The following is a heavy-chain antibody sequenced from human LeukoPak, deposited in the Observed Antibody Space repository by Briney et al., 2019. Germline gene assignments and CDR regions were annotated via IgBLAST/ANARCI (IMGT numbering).Heavy chain of an antibody. CDR2: INPNSGGT. D-gene: IGHD1/OR15-1a*01. V-gene: IGHV1-2*02. CDR3: ARWANWNKNAFDI. Sequence: ASVKVSCKASGYTFTGYYMHWVRQAPGQGLEWMGWINPNSGGTNYAQKFQGRVTMTRDTSISTAYMELSRLRSDDTAVYYCARWANWNKNAFDIWGQGTMVTVSS. CDR1: GYTFTGYY. J-gene: IGHJ3*02.